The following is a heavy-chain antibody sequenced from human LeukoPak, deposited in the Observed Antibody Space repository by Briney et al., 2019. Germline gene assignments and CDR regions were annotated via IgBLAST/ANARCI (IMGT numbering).Heavy chain of an antibody. CDR1: GGSVSNSSYY. CDR3: ARHLVDFGDYAWFDP. J-gene: IGHJ5*02. D-gene: IGHD4-17*01. CDR2: IYYSGSA. Sequence: PSETLSLTCTVSGGSVSNSSYYWGWIRQPPGKGLEWIGSIYYSGSAYYNPSLKSRVTISVDTSKNQFSLKLSSVTAADTAVYHCARHLVDFGDYAWFDPWGQGTLVTVSS. V-gene: IGHV4-39*01.